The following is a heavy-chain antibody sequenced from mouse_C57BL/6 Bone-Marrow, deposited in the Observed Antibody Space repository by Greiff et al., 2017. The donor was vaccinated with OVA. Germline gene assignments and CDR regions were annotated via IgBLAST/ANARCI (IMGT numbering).Heavy chain of an antibody. CDR3: TPVVADY. V-gene: IGHV14-4*01. CDR1: GFNIKDDY. Sequence: EVQLQQSGAELVRPGASVKLSCPASGFNIKDDYMHWVKQRPEQGLEWIGWIDPEDGDTEYALKFKVKAPITADTTSNTAYLQLSSLTSEDTAVYYCTPVVADYWGQGTTLTGSS. J-gene: IGHJ2*01. CDR2: IDPEDGDT. D-gene: IGHD1-1*01.